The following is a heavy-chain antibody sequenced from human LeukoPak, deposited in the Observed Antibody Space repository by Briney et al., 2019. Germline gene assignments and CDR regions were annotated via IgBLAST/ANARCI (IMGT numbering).Heavy chain of an antibody. Sequence: ASVKVSCKASGYTFTDYYMHWVRQAPGQGFEWMGWINPNDGDTNYAQKFQGRVTMTRDTSISTAHMEVSRLRSDDTAVYYCARANFLYRCSSTCLFDYWGQGTLVTVSS. J-gene: IGHJ4*02. CDR1: GYTFTDYY. V-gene: IGHV1-2*02. CDR3: ARANFLYRCSSTCLFDY. CDR2: INPNDGDT. D-gene: IGHD2-2*01.